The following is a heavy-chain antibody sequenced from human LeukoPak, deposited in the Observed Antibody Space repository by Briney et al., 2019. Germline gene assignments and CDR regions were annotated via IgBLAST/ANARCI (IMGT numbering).Heavy chain of an antibody. CDR3: AREYSSSSGRVFDC. Sequence: AGYLRLSCAAYAFTFSSYWMHWDRQPPGKGLVWVSRISTDGSSTTHADSVKGRFTVSRDSAKNTLYLQMNSLRAEDTAVYYCAREYSSSSGRVFDCWGQGTLVTVSS. CDR2: ISTDGSST. V-gene: IGHV3-74*01. D-gene: IGHD6-6*01. J-gene: IGHJ4*02. CDR1: AFTFSSYW.